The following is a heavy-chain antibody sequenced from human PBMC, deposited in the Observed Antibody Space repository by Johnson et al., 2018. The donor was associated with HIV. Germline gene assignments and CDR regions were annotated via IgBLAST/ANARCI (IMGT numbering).Heavy chain of an antibody. Sequence: VQLVESGGGLVQPGGSLRLSCAASGFTFSDYDMHWVRQATGEGLEWVSAIGSAGATSYPGSVKGRFTISRENAKNSLYLQMNSLRAGDTAVYYCARGPSVVTLHAFDLWGQGTLVTVSS. D-gene: IGHD4-23*01. V-gene: IGHV3-13*01. J-gene: IGHJ3*01. CDR1: GFTFSDYD. CDR3: ARGPSVVTLHAFDL. CDR2: IGSAGAT.